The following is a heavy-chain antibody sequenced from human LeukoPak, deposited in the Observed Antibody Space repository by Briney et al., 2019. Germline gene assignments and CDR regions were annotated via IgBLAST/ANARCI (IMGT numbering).Heavy chain of an antibody. V-gene: IGHV3-48*03. D-gene: IGHD3-22*01. CDR2: ISSSGNTI. CDR1: GFTFSNSE. CDR3: ARGVYDSSGYYHY. Sequence: GGSLRLTCAASGFTFSNSEMNWVRQAPGKGLEWVSYISSSGNTIYNADSVKGRFTISRDNDKNSLYLQMNSLRAEDTAVCYCARGVYDSSGYYHYWGQGTLVTVSS. J-gene: IGHJ4*02.